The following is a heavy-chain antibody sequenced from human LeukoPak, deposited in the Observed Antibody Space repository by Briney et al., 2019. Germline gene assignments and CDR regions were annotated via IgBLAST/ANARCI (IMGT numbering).Heavy chain of an antibody. Sequence: GESLRLSCAASRFTFSNFWMSWVRQTPGKGLEWVANIKQDGSQKYYVDSVRGRFTISRDNARNSLSLQMNSLRAEDTAVYYCARDRGFGDGYNFDYWGQGTLVTVSS. CDR1: RFTFSNFW. D-gene: IGHD5-18*01. CDR3: ARDRGFGDGYNFDY. V-gene: IGHV3-7*03. CDR2: IKQDGSQK. J-gene: IGHJ4*02.